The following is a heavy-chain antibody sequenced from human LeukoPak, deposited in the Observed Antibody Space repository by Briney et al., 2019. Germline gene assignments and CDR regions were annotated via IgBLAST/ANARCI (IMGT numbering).Heavy chain of an antibody. CDR3: ARDSATWYCTNGVCYTNYYGMDV. Sequence: ASVKVSCKASGYTFTSYGISWVRQAPGQGLEWMGWISAYNGNTNYAQKLQGRVTMTTDTSTSPAYMELRSLRSDDTAVYYCARDSATWYCTNGVCYTNYYGMDVWGQGTTVTVSS. J-gene: IGHJ6*02. V-gene: IGHV1-18*01. CDR2: ISAYNGNT. D-gene: IGHD2-8*01. CDR1: GYTFTSYG.